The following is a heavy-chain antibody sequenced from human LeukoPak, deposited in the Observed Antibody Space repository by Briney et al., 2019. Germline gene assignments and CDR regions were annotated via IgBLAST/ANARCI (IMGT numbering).Heavy chain of an antibody. Sequence: PGGSLRLSCAAFGFTFSGYEMHWVRQSPGKGLEWVSYISSSGSTIYYADSVKGRFAISRDNTKNSLYLKMNRLRIKDTGVYYCARERGXGGVQXXTLDYWGXGTLVTVSS. CDR2: ISSSGSTI. D-gene: IGHD3-16*01. V-gene: IGHV3-48*03. CDR3: ARERGXGGVQXXTLDY. J-gene: IGHJ4*02. CDR1: GFTFSGYE.